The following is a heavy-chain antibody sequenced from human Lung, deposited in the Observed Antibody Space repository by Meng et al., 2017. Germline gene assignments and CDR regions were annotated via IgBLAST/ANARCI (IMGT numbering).Heavy chain of an antibody. CDR3: ARGLGEAVVPRTMFDY. D-gene: IGHD2-2*01. J-gene: IGHJ4*02. Sequence: VAPTGVGPGLLTPSGTPSLTCGVSGGSISSSNWWSWVRQPPGKGLEWIGEIYHSGSTKYNPSLKSRVTISVDKSKNQFSLKLSSVTAADTAVYYCARGLGEAVVPRTMFDYWGQGTLVTVSS. V-gene: IGHV4-4*02. CDR1: GGSISSSNW. CDR2: IYHSGST.